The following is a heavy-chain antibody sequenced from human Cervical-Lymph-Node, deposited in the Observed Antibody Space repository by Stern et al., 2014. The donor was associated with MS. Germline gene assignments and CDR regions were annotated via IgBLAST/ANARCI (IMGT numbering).Heavy chain of an antibody. CDR1: GLSVSDTY. Sequence: VQLVESGGGLIQPGGSLRLSCAASGLSVSDTYMSWVRQAPGKGMEWVSVIFAGGNTYDADSVRGRFSLSRDNSKNTLYLQMNSLGVEDTAMYYCARDDGNYWGQGTLVTVSS. V-gene: IGHV3-53*01. CDR2: IFAGGNT. J-gene: IGHJ4*02. CDR3: ARDDGNY.